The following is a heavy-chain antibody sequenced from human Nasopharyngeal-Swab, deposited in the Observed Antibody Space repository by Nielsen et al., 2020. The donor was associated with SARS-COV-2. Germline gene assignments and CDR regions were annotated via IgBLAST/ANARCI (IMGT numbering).Heavy chain of an antibody. J-gene: IGHJ4*02. CDR3: ATDGSGSYSHFDY. Sequence: SETLSLTCTVYGVSISSGDYYWSWLRQPPGKGLEWIGYLYYSGSTYYTPSLKSRVTISVDTSKNQFSLNLSSVTAADTAVYYCATDGSGSYSHFDYWGQGTLVTVSS. D-gene: IGHD3-10*01. CDR2: LYYSGST. CDR1: GVSISSGDYY. V-gene: IGHV4-30-4*01.